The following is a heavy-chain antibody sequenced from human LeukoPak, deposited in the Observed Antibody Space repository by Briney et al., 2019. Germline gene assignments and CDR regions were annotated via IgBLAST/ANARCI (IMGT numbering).Heavy chain of an antibody. D-gene: IGHD2-15*01. CDR2: FDPEHGET. CDR3: ATDPVGYCNADGCYSVDY. Sequence: ASVKVSCKVSGYTLTELSMHWVRQAPGKGLEWMGGFDPEHGETVYAQKFQGRLTMTEDTSTHTAYMELSSPRSDDTAVYYCATDPVGYCNADGCYSVDYWGQGTLVTVSS. CDR1: GYTLTELS. V-gene: IGHV1-24*01. J-gene: IGHJ4*02.